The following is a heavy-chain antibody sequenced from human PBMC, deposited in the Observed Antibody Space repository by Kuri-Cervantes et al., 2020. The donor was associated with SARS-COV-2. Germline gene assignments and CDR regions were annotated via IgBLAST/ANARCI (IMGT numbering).Heavy chain of an antibody. Sequence: GRYLRLSCAASGFTYSSYSMNWVRQAPGKGLEWVSYISSSSSTIYYADSVKGRFTISRDNAKNSLYLQMNSLRDEDTAVYYCASGVYEGWELPVEDYWGQGTLVTVSS. CDR1: GFTYSSYS. V-gene: IGHV3-48*02. CDR3: ASGVYEGWELPVEDY. CDR2: ISSSSSTI. D-gene: IGHD1-26*01. J-gene: IGHJ4*02.